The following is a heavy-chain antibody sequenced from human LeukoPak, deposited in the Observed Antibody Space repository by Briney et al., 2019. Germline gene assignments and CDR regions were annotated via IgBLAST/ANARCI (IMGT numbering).Heavy chain of an antibody. V-gene: IGHV3-23*01. D-gene: IGHD3-16*01. Sequence: PGGSLRLSCAASGFTFSSYAMSWVRQAPGKGLEWVSAISGSGGSTYYADSVKGRFTISRDNSKNTLYLQMNSLRAEDTAVYYCAKLHHSPTPSWGTYFDYWGQGTLVTVSS. CDR2: ISGSGGST. CDR1: GFTFSSYA. CDR3: AKLHHSPTPSWGTYFDY. J-gene: IGHJ4*02.